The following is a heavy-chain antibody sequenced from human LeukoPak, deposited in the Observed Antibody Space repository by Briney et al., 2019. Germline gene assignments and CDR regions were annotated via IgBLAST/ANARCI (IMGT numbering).Heavy chain of an antibody. CDR2: TSWSSGNI. J-gene: IGHJ4*02. CDR1: GFTFDDYA. Sequence: GRSLRLSCAASGFTFDDYAMHWVRQAPGKGLEWVSGTSWSSGNIDYADSVKGRFTISRDNAKNSLYLQMNSLRAEDTALYYCAKDGGWYFDYWGQGTLVTVSS. D-gene: IGHD6-19*01. CDR3: AKDGGWYFDY. V-gene: IGHV3-9*01.